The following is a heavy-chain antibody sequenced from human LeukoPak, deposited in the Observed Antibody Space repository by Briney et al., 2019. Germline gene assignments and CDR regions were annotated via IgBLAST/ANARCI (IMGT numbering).Heavy chain of an antibody. CDR1: GFTFTSLP. J-gene: IGHJ4*02. CDR3: AKTNVGHTRGHPYNFDY. Sequence: GGSLRLSCAASGFTFTSLPLHWVRQAPGKGLEWVAVSSTHGSDEYYADSVKGRFTVFSDNSKKTVYLQMDSLRVEDTALYSCAKTNVGHTRGHPYNFDYWGQGTLVTVSS. CDR2: SSTHGSDE. V-gene: IGHV3-30*04. D-gene: IGHD1-26*01.